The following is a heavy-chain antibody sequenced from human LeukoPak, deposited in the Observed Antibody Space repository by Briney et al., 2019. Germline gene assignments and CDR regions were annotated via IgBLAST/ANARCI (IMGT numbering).Heavy chain of an antibody. Sequence: PGRSLRLSCAASGFTFGSYAMHWVRQAPGKGLEWVAVISYDGSNKYYADSVKGRFTISRDNSKNTLYLQMNSLRAEDTAVYYCARGIAVAGPFDYWGQGTLVTVSS. CDR2: ISYDGSNK. V-gene: IGHV3-30-3*01. CDR1: GFTFGSYA. J-gene: IGHJ4*02. D-gene: IGHD6-19*01. CDR3: ARGIAVAGPFDY.